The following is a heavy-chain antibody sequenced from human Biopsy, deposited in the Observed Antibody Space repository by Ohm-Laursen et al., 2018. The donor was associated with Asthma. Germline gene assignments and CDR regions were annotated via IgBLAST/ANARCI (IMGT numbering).Heavy chain of an antibody. V-gene: IGHV1-18*01. CDR1: GYTFNSAG. CDR3: ARAVDYSHYYGIDV. J-gene: IGHJ6*02. D-gene: IGHD3-10*01. CDR2: ISVYNGNT. Sequence: ASVKVSCKASGYTFNSAGITWVRQAPGQGLEWMGRISVYNGNTKVAQKLQDRVTMITDTYTSTAYMELRSLRSDDTAVYFCARAVDYSHYYGIDVWGQGTTVTVS.